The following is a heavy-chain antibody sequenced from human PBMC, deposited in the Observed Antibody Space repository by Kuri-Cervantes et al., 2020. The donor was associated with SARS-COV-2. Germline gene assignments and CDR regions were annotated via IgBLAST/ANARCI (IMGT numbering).Heavy chain of an antibody. J-gene: IGHJ6*03. CDR3: ALGYWGSGYPRYYYYMDV. V-gene: IGHV1-69*13. D-gene: IGHD3-22*01. CDR2: IIPILGTA. Sequence: SVKVSCKASGGTFSSYAISWVRQAPGQGLKWMGGIIPILGTANYAQKFQGRVTITADESTSTAYMELSSLRSEDTAVYYCALGYWGSGYPRYYYYMDVWGKGTTVTVSS. CDR1: GGTFSSYA.